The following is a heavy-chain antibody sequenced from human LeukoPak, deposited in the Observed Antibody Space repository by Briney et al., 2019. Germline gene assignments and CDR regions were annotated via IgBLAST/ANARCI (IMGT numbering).Heavy chain of an antibody. J-gene: IGHJ6*02. CDR3: ARGGYCSRTSCYPYYYYGMDV. Sequence: PSGTLSLTCTVSGGSVSSGSYYWSWIRQPPGKGLEWIGYIYCSGSTNYNPSLKSRVTISVDTSKNQFSLKLSSVTAADTAVYYCARGGYCSRTSCYPYYYYGMDVWGQGTTVTVSS. CDR1: GGSVSSGSYY. D-gene: IGHD2-2*01. CDR2: IYCSGST. V-gene: IGHV4-61*01.